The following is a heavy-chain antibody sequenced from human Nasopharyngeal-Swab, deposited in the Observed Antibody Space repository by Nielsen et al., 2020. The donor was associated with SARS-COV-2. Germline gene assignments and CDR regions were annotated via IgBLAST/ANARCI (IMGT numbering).Heavy chain of an antibody. Sequence: SVKVSCKASGGTFSSYAISWVRQAPGQGLEWMGRIIPILGIANYAQKFQDRVTITADKSTSTAYMELSSLRSEDTAVYYCARGNEGAAAGTGYYYYGMDVWGQGTTVTVSS. D-gene: IGHD6-13*01. V-gene: IGHV1-69*04. J-gene: IGHJ6*02. CDR1: GGTFSSYA. CDR3: ARGNEGAAAGTGYYYYGMDV. CDR2: IIPILGIA.